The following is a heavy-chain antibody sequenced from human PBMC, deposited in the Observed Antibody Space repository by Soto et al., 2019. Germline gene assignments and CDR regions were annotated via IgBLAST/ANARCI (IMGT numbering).Heavy chain of an antibody. J-gene: IGHJ4*02. D-gene: IGHD2-2*01. CDR1: GYTFTSYG. CDR2: ISADNGNT. Sequence: ASVKVSCKASGYTFTSYGISWVRQAPGQGLEWMGWISADNGNTNYAQRLQGRVTMTTDTSTSTAYMELRSLRSDDTAVYYCARADCISAICNVSYWGQGTVVTVSS. V-gene: IGHV1-18*01. CDR3: ARADCISAICNVSY.